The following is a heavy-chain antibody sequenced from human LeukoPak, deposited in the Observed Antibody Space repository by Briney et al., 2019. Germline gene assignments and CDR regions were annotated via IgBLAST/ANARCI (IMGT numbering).Heavy chain of an antibody. V-gene: IGHV4-31*03. J-gene: IGHJ5*02. CDR3: ARDSGYSSGWYWFDP. Sequence: SETLSLTCTVSGGSISSGGYYWSWIRQHPGKGLEWIGYIYYSGSTYYNPSLKSRVTISVDTSKNQFSLKLSSVTAADTAVYYCARDSGYSSGWYWFDPWGQGTLVTVSS. CDR1: GGSISSGGYY. D-gene: IGHD6-19*01. CDR2: IYYSGST.